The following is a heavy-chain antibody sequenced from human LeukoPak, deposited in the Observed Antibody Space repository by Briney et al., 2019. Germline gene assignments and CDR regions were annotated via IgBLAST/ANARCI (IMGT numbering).Heavy chain of an antibody. CDR1: GFTFSSYA. V-gene: IGHV3-23*01. CDR3: AREVDLLLYGDYRSYFDY. D-gene: IGHD4-17*01. Sequence: PGGSLRLSCAASGFTFSSYAMSWVRQAPGKGLEWVSAISGSGGSTYYADSVKGRFTISRDNSKNTLYLQMNSLRAEDTAVYYCAREVDLLLYGDYRSYFDYWGQGTLVTVSS. CDR2: ISGSGGST. J-gene: IGHJ4*02.